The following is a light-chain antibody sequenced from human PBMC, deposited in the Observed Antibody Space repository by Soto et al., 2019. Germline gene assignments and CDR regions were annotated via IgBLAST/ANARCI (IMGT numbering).Light chain of an antibody. CDR1: QTVKNNY. CDR2: GAF. V-gene: IGKV3-20*01. J-gene: IGKJ4*01. CDR3: QQYDTSPLT. Sequence: EVVLTQSTGTMSLSPGERVTLYCRPSQTVKNNYLAWYQQKPGRAPRLLIFGAFNRATGIPDRFSGSVSGTDFTLTISRLEPEDFAMYYCQQYDTSPLTFGGGTKVDI.